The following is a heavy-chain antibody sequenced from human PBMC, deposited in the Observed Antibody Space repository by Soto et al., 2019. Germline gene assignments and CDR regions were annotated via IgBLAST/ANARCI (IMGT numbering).Heavy chain of an antibody. CDR3: ARVLHEPSGSGWLAFDY. D-gene: IGHD6-19*01. Sequence: ASVKVSCKASGYTFTSYYMHWVRQAPGQGLEWMEIINPSGGSTSYAQKFQGRVTLTRDTSTSTLYMQLSSLRSEDTAVYYCARVLHEPSGSGWLAFDYWGQGTLVTVSS. J-gene: IGHJ4*02. CDR2: INPSGGST. V-gene: IGHV1-46*01. CDR1: GYTFTSYY.